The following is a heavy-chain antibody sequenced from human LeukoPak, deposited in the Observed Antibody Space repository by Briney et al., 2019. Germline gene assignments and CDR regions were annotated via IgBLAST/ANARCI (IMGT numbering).Heavy chain of an antibody. D-gene: IGHD6-6*01. J-gene: IGHJ4*02. CDR1: GFTFSSYW. V-gene: IGHV3-30*18. Sequence: GGSLRLSCAASGFTFSSYWMSWVRQAPGKGLEWVAVISYDGSNKYYADSVKGRFTISRDNSKNTLYLQMNSLRAEDTAVYYCAKAPYSSSPRFDYWGQGTLVTVSS. CDR3: AKAPYSSSPRFDY. CDR2: ISYDGSNK.